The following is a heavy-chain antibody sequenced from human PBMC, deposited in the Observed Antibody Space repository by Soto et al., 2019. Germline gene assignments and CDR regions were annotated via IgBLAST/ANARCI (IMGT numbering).Heavy chain of an antibody. J-gene: IGHJ5*02. CDR2: IYAAGTT. CDR3: VRDGTKTLRDWFDP. Sequence: PSETLSLTCTVSGASISGFYWSWIRKSAGKGLEWIGRIYAAGTTDYNPSLKSRVMMSVDTSKKQFSLKLRSVTAADTAVYYCVRDGTKTLRDWFDPWGQGISVTVSS. D-gene: IGHD1-1*01. CDR1: GASISGFY. V-gene: IGHV4-4*07.